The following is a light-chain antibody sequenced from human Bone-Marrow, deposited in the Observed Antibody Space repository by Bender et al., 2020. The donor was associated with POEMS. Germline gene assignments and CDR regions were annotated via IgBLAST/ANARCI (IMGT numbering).Light chain of an antibody. V-gene: IGLV1-40*01. CDR2: ANI. CDR1: YSNIGSNP. Sequence: QSVLTQPPSASGTPGQRVTISCSGSYSNIGSNPVNWYQQLPGTAPKLLIYANINRPSEIPDRFSGSQSGTSASLAITGLQSEDEAAYFCQSYDSDLNGWVFGGGTKLTVL. J-gene: IGLJ3*02. CDR3: QSYDSDLNGWV.